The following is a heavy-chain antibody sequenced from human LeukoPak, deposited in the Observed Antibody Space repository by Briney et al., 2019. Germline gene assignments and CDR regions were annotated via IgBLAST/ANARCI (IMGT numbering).Heavy chain of an antibody. D-gene: IGHD2-15*01. Sequence: GGSLRLSCAASGFTFSSYGMHWVRQAPGKGLEWVAVIWYDGSNKYYADSVKGRFTISRDNSKNTLNLQMNSLRAEDTAVYYCARDLIPRSGGDCYAYWGQGTLVTVSS. J-gene: IGHJ4*02. CDR3: ARDLIPRSGGDCYAY. CDR2: IWYDGSNK. V-gene: IGHV3-33*01. CDR1: GFTFSSYG.